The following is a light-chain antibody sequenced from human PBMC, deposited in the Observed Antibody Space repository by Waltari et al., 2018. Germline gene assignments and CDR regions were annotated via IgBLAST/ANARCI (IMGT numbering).Light chain of an antibody. CDR2: GSS. CDR3: QQYNNWPPYM. Sequence: ETVMTQSPSTLSLSPGDRATLSCSASQSVSTNLAWYQKKHGQAPSLLIYGSSIRATCIPARCSGRGAGTEFTLTISSLQSEDFAVYYCQQYNNWPPYMFGQGSQLEI. V-gene: IGKV3-15*01. CDR1: QSVSTN. J-gene: IGKJ2*01.